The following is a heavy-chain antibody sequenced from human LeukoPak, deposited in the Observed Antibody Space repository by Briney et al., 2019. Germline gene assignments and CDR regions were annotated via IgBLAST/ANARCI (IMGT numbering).Heavy chain of an antibody. V-gene: IGHV3-30-3*01. CDR2: ISYDGSNK. J-gene: IGHJ4*02. Sequence: PGGSLRLSCAASGFTFSSYAMHWVRQAPGKGLEWVAVISYDGSNKYYADSVKGRFTISRDNSKNTLYLQMNSLRAEDTAVYYCARDRSPTYYYDSSGYDLDYWGQGTLVTVSS. D-gene: IGHD3-22*01. CDR1: GFTFSSYA. CDR3: ARDRSPTYYYDSSGYDLDY.